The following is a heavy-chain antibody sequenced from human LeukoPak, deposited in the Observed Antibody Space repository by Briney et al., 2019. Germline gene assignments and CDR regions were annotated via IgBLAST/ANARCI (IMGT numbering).Heavy chain of an antibody. CDR2: MNPNSGNT. CDR3: ASLGGGPRGWFDP. V-gene: IGHV1-8*01. J-gene: IGHJ5*02. Sequence: ASVKVSCKASGYTFTSYDINWVRQATGQGLEWMGWMNPNSGNTGYAQKFQGRVTMTRNTSISTAYMELSRLRSDDTAVYYCASLGGGPRGWFDPWGQGTLVTVSS. CDR1: GYTFTSYD. D-gene: IGHD3-16*01.